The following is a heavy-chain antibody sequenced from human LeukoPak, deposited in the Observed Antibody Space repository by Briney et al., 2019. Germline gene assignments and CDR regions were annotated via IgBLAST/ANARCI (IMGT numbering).Heavy chain of an antibody. CDR3: TTEWVVVVA. CDR2: IKSKTDGGTT. V-gene: IGHV3-15*01. J-gene: IGHJ5*02. CDR1: GFTFSNAW. Sequence: GGSLRLPCAASGFTFSNAWMSWVRQAPGKGLEWGGRIKSKTDGGTTDYAAPVKGRFTISRDDSKNTLYLQMNSLKTEDTAVYYCTTEWVVVVAWGQGTLVTVSS. D-gene: IGHD2-15*01.